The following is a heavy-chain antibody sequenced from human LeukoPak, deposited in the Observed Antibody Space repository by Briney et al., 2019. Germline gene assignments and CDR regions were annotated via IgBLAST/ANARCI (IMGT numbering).Heavy chain of an antibody. Sequence: PGRPLRLSCAASGFTFSYYTMHWVRQAPGKGLEWVAVISYDGSNKYYADSVKGRFTISRDNSKNTLYLQMNSLRAEDTAVYYCARVLNYYDSSGYYFSYWGQGTLVTVSS. CDR3: ARVLNYYDSSGYYFSY. V-gene: IGHV3-30-3*01. D-gene: IGHD3-22*01. CDR1: GFTFSYYT. CDR2: ISYDGSNK. J-gene: IGHJ4*02.